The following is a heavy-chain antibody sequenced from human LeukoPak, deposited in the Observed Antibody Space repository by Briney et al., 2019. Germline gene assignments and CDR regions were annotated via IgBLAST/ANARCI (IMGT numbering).Heavy chain of an antibody. Sequence: GGSLRLSCVGSGFTFSDAWMSWVRQAPGKGLEWVGRIKSKSDGGTIDYAAPVKGRFTISRDDSRNTLYLQMNSLKTEDTAVYYCTTRRQDGWWGQGTLVTVS. CDR1: GFTFSDAW. CDR3: TTRRQDGW. V-gene: IGHV3-15*01. CDR2: IKSKSDGGTI. J-gene: IGHJ4*02. D-gene: IGHD2-15*01.